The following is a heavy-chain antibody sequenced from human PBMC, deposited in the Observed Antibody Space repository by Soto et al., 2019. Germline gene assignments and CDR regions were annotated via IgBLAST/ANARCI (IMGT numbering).Heavy chain of an antibody. CDR2: INPSGGST. J-gene: IGHJ6*02. CDR1: GYTFTSYY. D-gene: IGHD2-2*01. Sequence: QVQLVQSGAEVKKPGASVKVSCKASGYTFTSYYMHWVRQAPGQGLEWMGIINPSGGSTSYAQKFQGRVTMTRDTSMSTVYMELSSLRSEDTAVYYCAREEPAARLPYYGMDVWGQGTTVTVSS. V-gene: IGHV1-46*01. CDR3: AREEPAARLPYYGMDV.